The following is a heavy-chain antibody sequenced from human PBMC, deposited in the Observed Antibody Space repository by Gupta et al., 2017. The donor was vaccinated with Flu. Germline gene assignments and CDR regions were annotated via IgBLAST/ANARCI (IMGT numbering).Heavy chain of an antibody. Sequence: EVQLLESGGGLVQPGGSLRLSCAASGFTFSSYAMSWVRQAPGKGLEGVSAISGSGGSTYYADSVKGRFTISRDNSKNTLYLQMNSLRAEDTAVYYCAKDQEGAAVAGIYFDYWGQGTLVTVSS. CDR1: GFTFSSYA. V-gene: IGHV3-23*01. J-gene: IGHJ4*02. CDR2: ISGSGGST. CDR3: AKDQEGAAVAGIYFDY. D-gene: IGHD6-19*01.